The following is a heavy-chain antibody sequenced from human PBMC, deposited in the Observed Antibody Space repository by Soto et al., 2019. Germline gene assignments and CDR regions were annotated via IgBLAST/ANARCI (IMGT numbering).Heavy chain of an antibody. CDR1: WGSSNSYC. CDR3: AGENCSGGSCYSYAFDI. CDR2: IYYSGST. J-gene: IGHJ3*02. V-gene: IGHV4-59*08. Sequence: SETLSVTWSVSWGSSNSYCRSWILPPPGKGLEWIGYIYYSGSTQYIPSLKRRVPISVDTSKNQFSLKLSSVTAADTAIYYCAGENCSGGSCYSYAFDIWGQGTMVTVSS. D-gene: IGHD2-15*01.